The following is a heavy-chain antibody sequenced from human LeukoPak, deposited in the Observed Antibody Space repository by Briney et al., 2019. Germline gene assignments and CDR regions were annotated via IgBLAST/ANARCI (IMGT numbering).Heavy chain of an antibody. CDR2: INPSGGST. D-gene: IGHD1-14*01. Sequence: ASVKVSCKASGYTFTSYGISWVRQAPGQGLEWMGIINPSGGSTSYAQKFQGRVTMTRDTSTSTVYMELSSLRSEDTAVYYCARDEEPAFPLYYFDYWGQGTLITVSS. CDR3: ARDEEPAFPLYYFDY. V-gene: IGHV1-46*01. J-gene: IGHJ4*02. CDR1: GYTFTSYG.